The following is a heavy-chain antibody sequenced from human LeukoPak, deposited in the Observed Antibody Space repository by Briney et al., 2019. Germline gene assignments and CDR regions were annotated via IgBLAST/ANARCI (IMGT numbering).Heavy chain of an antibody. J-gene: IGHJ3*02. CDR1: GGSISTYY. D-gene: IGHD5-24*01. Sequence: SETLSLTCTVSGGSISTYYWSWIRQPPGKGLEWIGYIYYSGNTNYNPSLKSRITISVDTSKNQFFLRLSSVTASDTAVYYCARHQGPRDGYNYGRAFDIWGQGTMVTVSS. CDR3: ARHQGPRDGYNYGRAFDI. V-gene: IGHV4-59*08. CDR2: IYYSGNT.